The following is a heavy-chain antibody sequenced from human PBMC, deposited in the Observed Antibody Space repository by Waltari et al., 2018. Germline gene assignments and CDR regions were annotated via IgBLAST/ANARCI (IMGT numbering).Heavy chain of an antibody. CDR2: IYYSGST. J-gene: IGHJ6*03. D-gene: IGHD6-13*01. CDR3: ARLGSAAGPYYYYYYMDV. CDR1: GGSISSSSYY. V-gene: IGHV4-39*01. Sequence: QLQLQESGPGLVKPSETLSLTCTVSGGSISSSSYYWGWIRQPPGRGLEWIGSIYYSGSTYYNPSLKSRVTISVDTSKNQFSLKLSAVTAADTAVYYCARLGSAAGPYYYYYYMDVWDKGTTVTVSS.